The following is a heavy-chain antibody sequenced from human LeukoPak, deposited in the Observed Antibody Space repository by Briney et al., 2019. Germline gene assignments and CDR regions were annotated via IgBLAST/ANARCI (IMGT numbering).Heavy chain of an antibody. Sequence: GGSLRLSCAASGFIFGNYWMGWVRQAPGKGLEWVAYIKQDGSEKYYVDSVKGRFSISRDNAKNSLYLQMNSLRAEDTAVYYCARDSYCTSTSCYEEDWFDPWGQGTLVTVSS. CDR1: GFIFGNYW. J-gene: IGHJ5*02. CDR2: IKQDGSEK. D-gene: IGHD2-2*01. CDR3: ARDSYCTSTSCYEEDWFDP. V-gene: IGHV3-7*01.